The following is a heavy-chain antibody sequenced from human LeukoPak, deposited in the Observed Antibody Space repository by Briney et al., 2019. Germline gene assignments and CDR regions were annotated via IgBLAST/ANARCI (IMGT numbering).Heavy chain of an antibody. J-gene: IGHJ4*02. D-gene: IGHD1-26*01. CDR1: GGTFSSYA. V-gene: IGHV1-69*05. CDR3: ANLGVGATYDY. Sequence: SVKVSCKASGGTFSSYAISWVQQAPGQGLEWMGRIIPIFGTANYAQKFQGRVTITTDESTSTAYMELSSLRAEDTAVYYCANLGVGATYDYWGQGTLVTVSS. CDR2: IIPIFGTA.